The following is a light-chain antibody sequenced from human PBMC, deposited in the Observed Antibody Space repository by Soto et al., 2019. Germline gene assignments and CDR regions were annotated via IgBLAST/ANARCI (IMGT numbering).Light chain of an antibody. CDR1: QSVSSSY. Sequence: EIMLSQSPGTLSLYPGERATLSCRTSQSVSSSYLAWYQQKPGQAPRLLIYGASSRATGIPDRFSGSGSGTDFTLTISRLEPEDFAVYYCQQYGSSPPWTFGQGTKVDIK. CDR3: QQYGSSPPWT. V-gene: IGKV3-20*01. CDR2: GAS. J-gene: IGKJ1*01.